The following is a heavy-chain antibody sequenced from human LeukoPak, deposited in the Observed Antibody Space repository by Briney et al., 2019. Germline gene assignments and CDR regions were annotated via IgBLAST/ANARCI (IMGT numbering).Heavy chain of an antibody. D-gene: IGHD6-19*01. CDR3: ARHVGEQWLASFDY. V-gene: IGHV1-69*06. Sequence: VASVKVSCKASGGTFSSYAISWVRQAPGQGLEWMGGIIPIFGTANYAQKFQGRVTITADKSTSTAYMELSSLRSEDTAVYYCARHVGEQWLASFDYWGQGTLVTVSS. J-gene: IGHJ4*02. CDR1: GGTFSSYA. CDR2: IIPIFGTA.